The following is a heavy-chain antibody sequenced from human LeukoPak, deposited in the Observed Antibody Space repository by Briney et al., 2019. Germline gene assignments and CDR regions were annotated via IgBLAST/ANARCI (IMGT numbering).Heavy chain of an antibody. J-gene: IGHJ4*02. CDR2: ISGDGGST. CDR3: TTSYTVTTEFDY. Sequence: PGGSLRLSCAASGFTFDDYAMHWVRQAPGKGLEWVSLISGDGGSTYYADSVKGRFTISRDNSKNSLYLQMNSLKAEDTAMYYCTTSYTVTTEFDYWGQGTLVTVSS. D-gene: IGHD4-17*01. V-gene: IGHV3-43*02. CDR1: GFTFDDYA.